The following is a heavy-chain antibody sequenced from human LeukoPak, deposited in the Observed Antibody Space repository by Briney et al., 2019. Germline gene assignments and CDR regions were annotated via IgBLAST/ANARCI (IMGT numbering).Heavy chain of an antibody. CDR2: ISGSGGST. V-gene: IGHV3-23*01. D-gene: IGHD3-3*01. CDR1: GFTFSSNA. J-gene: IGHJ4*02. CDR3: AKTGRFLEWLLTWFDY. Sequence: GGSLRLSCAASGFTFSSNAMSWVRQAPGKGLEWVSAISGSGGSTYYADSVKGRFTISRDNSKNTLYLQMNSLRAEDTAVYYCAKTGRFLEWLLTWFDYWGQGTLVTVSS.